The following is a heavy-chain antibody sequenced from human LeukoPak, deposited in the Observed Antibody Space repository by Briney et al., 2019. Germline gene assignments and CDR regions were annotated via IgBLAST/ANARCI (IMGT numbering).Heavy chain of an antibody. CDR2: IYPGDSDT. Sequence: GESLKISCKGSGYSFTSYWIGWVRQMPGKGLGLMGIIYPGDSDTRYSPSFQGQVTNSADKSISTAYLQWSSLKASDTGMYYWSRVWSGYYPGFGYWGQRTLDTVSS. CDR3: SRVWSGYYPGFGY. CDR1: GYSFTSYW. V-gene: IGHV5-51*01. D-gene: IGHD3-3*01. J-gene: IGHJ4*02.